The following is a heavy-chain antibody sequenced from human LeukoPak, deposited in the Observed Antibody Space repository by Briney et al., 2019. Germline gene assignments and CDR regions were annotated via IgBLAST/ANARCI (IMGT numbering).Heavy chain of an antibody. CDR2: IWYGGSNK. J-gene: IGHJ4*02. V-gene: IGHV3-33*01. D-gene: IGHD3-10*01. CDR3: ARDRSRSGSYYSPLYYFDY. CDR1: GFTFSSYG. Sequence: GGSLRLSCAASGFTFSSYGMHWVRQAPGKGLEWVAVIWYGGSNKYYADSVKCRFTISRDNSKNTLYLQMNSLRAEDTAVYYCARDRSRSGSYYSPLYYFDYWGQGTLVTVSS.